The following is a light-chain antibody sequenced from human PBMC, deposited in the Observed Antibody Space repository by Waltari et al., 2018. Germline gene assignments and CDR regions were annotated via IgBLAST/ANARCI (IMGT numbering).Light chain of an antibody. CDR3: ATWDDRLTGVL. V-gene: IGLV1-44*01. Sequence: QSLLTQPPSASGTPGQRVTISCSGSYSNIGSNVVNWYQQLPGAAPRLLIYSTDQRPSGVPDRFSGSKSGTAASLAISRLQSEDEADYYCATWDDRLTGVLFGGGTKVTVL. CDR1: YSNIGSNV. J-gene: IGLJ2*01. CDR2: STD.